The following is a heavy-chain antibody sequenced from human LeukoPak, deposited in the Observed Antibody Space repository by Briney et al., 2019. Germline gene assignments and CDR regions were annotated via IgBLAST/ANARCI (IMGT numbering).Heavy chain of an antibody. CDR1: GGSISSYY. J-gene: IGHJ6*03. Sequence: SETLSLTCTVSGGSISSYYWSWIRQPPGKGLEWIGYIYYSGSTNYNPSLKSRVTISVDTSKNQFSLKLSSVTAADTAVYYCARVRREEMATIPGYYYMDVWGKGTTVTVSS. D-gene: IGHD5-24*01. CDR3: ARVRREEMATIPGYYYMDV. CDR2: IYYSGST. V-gene: IGHV4-59*01.